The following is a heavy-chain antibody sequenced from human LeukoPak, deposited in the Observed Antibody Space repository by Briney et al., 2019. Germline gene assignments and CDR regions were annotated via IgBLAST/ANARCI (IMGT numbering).Heavy chain of an antibody. CDR3: AHILEGDSMVTAFDI. Sequence: SGPALVKPTQTLTLTCTVSGFSLSDSAVGVGWVRQPPGKALEWLALIYWNDDKRYSPSLKSRLTITKDTSKNQVVLTMTNMDPVDTATYYCAHILEGDSMVTAFDIWGQGTMVTVSS. CDR2: IYWNDDK. V-gene: IGHV2-5*01. J-gene: IGHJ3*02. CDR1: GFSLSDSAVG. D-gene: IGHD5-18*01.